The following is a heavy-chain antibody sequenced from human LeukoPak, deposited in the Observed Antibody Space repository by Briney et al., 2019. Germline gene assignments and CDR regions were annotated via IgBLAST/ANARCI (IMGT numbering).Heavy chain of an antibody. V-gene: IGHV4-59*01. J-gene: IGHJ6*02. Sequence: SETLSLTCTVSGGSISSYYWVWIRQPPGNGLEWIGYLSYSGTTNYNPSLKSRVTTSVDTSKNQFSLKLSSVTAADTAVYYCARYERIGYCTGAACYYGLDVWGQGTTVTVSS. CDR2: LSYSGTT. CDR1: GGSISSYY. CDR3: ARYERIGYCTGAACYYGLDV. D-gene: IGHD2-8*02.